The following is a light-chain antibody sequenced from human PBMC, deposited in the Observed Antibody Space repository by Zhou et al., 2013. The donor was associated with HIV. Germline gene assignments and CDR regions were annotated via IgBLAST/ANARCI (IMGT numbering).Light chain of an antibody. CDR3: QQYGSSSST. V-gene: IGKV3-20*01. CDR1: QSVSSN. J-gene: IGKJ4*01. CDR2: NAS. Sequence: EIVMTQSPATLSVSPGERATLSCRASQSVSSNLAWYQQKPGQAPRLVIYNASKRATGIPERFSGSGSGTDFTLTISRLEPEDFAVYYCQQYGSSSSTFGGGTKVEIK.